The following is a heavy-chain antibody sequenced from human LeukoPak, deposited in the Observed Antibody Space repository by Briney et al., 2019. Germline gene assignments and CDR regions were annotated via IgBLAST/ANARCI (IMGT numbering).Heavy chain of an antibody. CDR2: IIPILGIA. V-gene: IGHV1-69*04. J-gene: IGHJ6*02. CDR3: ARDPPITIFGVVTTYGMDV. CDR1: GGTFSSYA. Sequence: KISCKASGGTFSSYAISWVRQAPGQGLEWMGRIIPILGIANYAQKFQGRVTITADKSTSTAYMELSSLRSEDTAVYYCARDPPITIFGVVTTYGMDVWGQGTTVTVSS. D-gene: IGHD3-3*01.